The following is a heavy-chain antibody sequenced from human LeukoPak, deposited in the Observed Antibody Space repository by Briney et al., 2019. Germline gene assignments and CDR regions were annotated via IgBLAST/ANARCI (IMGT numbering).Heavy chain of an antibody. D-gene: IGHD3-10*01. J-gene: IGHJ5*02. CDR2: IYYSGGT. CDR1: GGSISSYY. CDR3: ARGGYYGSGNDFRFDP. V-gene: IGHV4-59*01. Sequence: SETLSLTCTVSGGSISSYYWSWIRQPPGKGLEWIGYIYYSGGTNYNPSLKSRVTISVDTSKNQFSLKLSSVTAADTAVYYCARGGYYGSGNDFRFDPWGQGTLVTVSS.